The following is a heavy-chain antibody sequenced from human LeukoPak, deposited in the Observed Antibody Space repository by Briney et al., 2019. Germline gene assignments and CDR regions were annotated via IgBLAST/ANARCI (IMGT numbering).Heavy chain of an antibody. CDR1: GGSIRSGDYY. CDR3: ARYSGSSGGRWFDP. J-gene: IGHJ5*02. D-gene: IGHD1-26*01. V-gene: IGHV4-30-4*01. CDR2: IYYSGTT. Sequence: SQTLSLTCTVSGGSIRSGDYYWSWIRQPPGKGLDGIGYIYYSGTTYYSPSLKSRVTISVDTSTNQFSLRLSSVTAADTAIYYCARYSGSSGGRWFDPWGQGTLVTVSS.